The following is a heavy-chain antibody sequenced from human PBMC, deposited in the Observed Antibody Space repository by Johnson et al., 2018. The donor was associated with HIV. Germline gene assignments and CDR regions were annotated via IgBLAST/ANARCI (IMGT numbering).Heavy chain of an antibody. CDR1: GFTFSDYA. V-gene: IGHV3-30-3*01. CDR3: EGYCSGGACYSGVSAFDV. J-gene: IGHJ3*01. Sequence: QLVESGGGVVQPGRSLRLSCSASGFTFSDYAMHWVRQAPGKGLQGVAVISYDGSNKYYADSVKGRFTISRDNSKNTLYLQMNSLRAEDTAIYYCEGYCSGGACYSGVSAFDVWGHGTMVTVSS. D-gene: IGHD2-15*01. CDR2: ISYDGSNK.